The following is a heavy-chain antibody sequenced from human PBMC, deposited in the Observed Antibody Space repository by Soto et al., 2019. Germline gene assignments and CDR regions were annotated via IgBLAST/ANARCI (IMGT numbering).Heavy chain of an antibody. CDR2: ISGSGGST. CDR1: GFTFSSYA. CDR3: ATGGDDYGDSRPGCPNDY. D-gene: IGHD4-17*01. J-gene: IGHJ4*02. Sequence: GGSLRLSCAASGFTFSSYAMSWVRQAPGKGLEWVSAISGSGGSTYYADSVKGRFTISRDNSKNTLYLQMNSLRAEDTAVYYCATGGDDYGDSRPGCPNDYWGQGTLVTVSS. V-gene: IGHV3-23*01.